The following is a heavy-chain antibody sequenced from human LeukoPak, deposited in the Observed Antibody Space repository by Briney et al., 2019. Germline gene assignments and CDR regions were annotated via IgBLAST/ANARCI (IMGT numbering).Heavy chain of an antibody. V-gene: IGHV4-38-2*02. CDR1: GYSISSGYY. J-gene: IGHJ5*02. CDR3: ARVRSSGWYENWFDP. Sequence: SETLSLTCTVSGYSISSGYYWSWIRQPPGKGLEWIGSIYHSGSTYYNPSLKSRVTISVDTSKNQFSLKLSSVTAADTAVYYRARVRSSGWYENWFDPWGQGTLVTVSS. D-gene: IGHD6-19*01. CDR2: IYHSGST.